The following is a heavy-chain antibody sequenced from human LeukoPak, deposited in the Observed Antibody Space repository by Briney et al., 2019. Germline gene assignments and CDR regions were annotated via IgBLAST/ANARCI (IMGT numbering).Heavy chain of an antibody. CDR3: AKDRAFYDSSGYYCDY. D-gene: IGHD3-22*01. CDR2: IRYDGSNK. J-gene: IGHJ4*02. V-gene: IGHV3-30*02. CDR1: GFTFSSYG. Sequence: GGSLRLSCAASGFTFSSYGMHWVRQAPGKGLEWVAFIRYDGSNKYYADSVKGRFTISRDNSKNTLYLQMNSLRAEDTAVYYCAKDRAFYDSSGYYCDYWGQGALVTVSS.